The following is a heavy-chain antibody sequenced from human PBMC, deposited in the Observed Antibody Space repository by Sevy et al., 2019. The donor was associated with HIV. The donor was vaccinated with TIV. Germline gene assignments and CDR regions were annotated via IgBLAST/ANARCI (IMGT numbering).Heavy chain of an antibody. Sequence: ASVKVSCKASGYTFTGYYMHWVRQAPGQGLEWMGLINPNSGGTNYAQKFQGRVTMTRDTSISTAYMELSRLRSDDTAVYYCARDSGSYAPGHAFDIWGQGTMVTVSS. CDR3: ARDSGSYAPGHAFDI. CDR1: GYTFTGYY. CDR2: INPNSGGT. J-gene: IGHJ3*02. V-gene: IGHV1-2*02. D-gene: IGHD1-26*01.